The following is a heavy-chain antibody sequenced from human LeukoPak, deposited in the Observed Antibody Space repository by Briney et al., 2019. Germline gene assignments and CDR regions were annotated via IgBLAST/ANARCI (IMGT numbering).Heavy chain of an antibody. CDR2: INPSGGST. V-gene: IGHV1-46*01. CDR1: GYIFTSYF. J-gene: IGHJ6*03. Sequence: GASVKVSCKASGYIFTSYFMHWVRQAPGQGLEWMGLINPSGGSTRYAQKFQGRVTMTRDMSTSTVYMELSSLRSEDTAVYYCARVPWGYSRKNYYYYMDVWGKGTTVTVSS. D-gene: IGHD5-18*01. CDR3: ARVPWGYSRKNYYYYMDV.